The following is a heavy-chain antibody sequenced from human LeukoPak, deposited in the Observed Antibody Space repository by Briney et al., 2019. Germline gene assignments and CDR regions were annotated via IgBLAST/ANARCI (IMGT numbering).Heavy chain of an antibody. CDR2: INHSGST. Sequence: SETLSLTCAVYGGSFSGYHWSWIRQPPGKGLEWIGEINHSGSTNYNPSLKSRVTISVDTSKNQFSLKLSSVTAADTAVYYCARTYCSGGSCYPFGYWGQGTLVTVSS. D-gene: IGHD2-15*01. V-gene: IGHV4-34*01. J-gene: IGHJ4*02. CDR1: GGSFSGYH. CDR3: ARTYCSGGSCYPFGY.